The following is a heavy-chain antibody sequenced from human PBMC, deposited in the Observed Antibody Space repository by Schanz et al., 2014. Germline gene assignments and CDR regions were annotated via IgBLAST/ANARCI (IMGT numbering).Heavy chain of an antibody. CDR3: ARDRPSGYALDF. Sequence: EVQLVESGGGLVKPGGSLRLSCAASGFTFSYYNMNWVRQAPGKGLEWVSSISSTSTYINYADSVKGRFTISRDNAKNSLHLQMNSLRAEDTAVYYCARDRPSGYALDFWGQGTLVTVSS. CDR1: GFTFSYYN. CDR2: ISSTSTYI. J-gene: IGHJ4*02. D-gene: IGHD5-12*01. V-gene: IGHV3-21*01.